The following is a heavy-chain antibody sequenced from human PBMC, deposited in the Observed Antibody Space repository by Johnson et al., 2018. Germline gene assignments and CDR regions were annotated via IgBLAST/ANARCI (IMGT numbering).Heavy chain of an antibody. CDR2: IYSGGST. D-gene: IGHD3-16*01. Sequence: VQLVESGGGVVQPGRSLRLSCAASGFTFSSYAMHWVRQAPGKGLEWVSVIYSGGSTYYADSVKGRFTISRDNSKNTLYLQVNSLRAEDTAVYYCAREGEVEVDAFDIWGQGTMVTVSS. CDR3: AREGEVEVDAFDI. CDR1: GFTFSSYA. J-gene: IGHJ3*02. V-gene: IGHV3-53*01.